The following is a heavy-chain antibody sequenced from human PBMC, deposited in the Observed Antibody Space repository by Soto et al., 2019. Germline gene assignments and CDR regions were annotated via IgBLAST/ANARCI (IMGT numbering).Heavy chain of an antibody. CDR2: INPNSGGT. CDR3: ARCTPLNCSSTSCYAAGYYGMDV. J-gene: IGHJ6*02. V-gene: IGHV1-2*04. CDR1: GYTFTGYY. D-gene: IGHD2-2*01. Sequence: ASVKVSCKASGYTFTGYYMHWVRQAPGQGLEWMGWINPNSGGTNYAQKFQGWVTMTRDTSISTAYMELSRLRSDDTAVYYCARCTPLNCSSTSCYAAGYYGMDVWGQGTTVTVS.